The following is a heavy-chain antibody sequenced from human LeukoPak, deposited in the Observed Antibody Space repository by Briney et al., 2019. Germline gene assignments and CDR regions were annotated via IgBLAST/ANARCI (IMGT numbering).Heavy chain of an antibody. CDR3: ARQGYTYGYDY. CDR1: GRSFTTYW. J-gene: IGHJ4*02. V-gene: IGHV5-51*01. D-gene: IGHD5-18*01. Sequence: GESLKISCKGSGRSFTTYWIGWVRQLPGKGLEWMGIIYPGDSDTRYSPSFQGQVTISADKSISTAYLQWSSLKASDTAMYNCARQGYTYGYDYWGQGTLVTVSS. CDR2: IYPGDSDT.